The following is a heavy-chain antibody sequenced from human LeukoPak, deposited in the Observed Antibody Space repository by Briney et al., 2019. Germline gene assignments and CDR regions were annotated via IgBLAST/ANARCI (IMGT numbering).Heavy chain of an antibody. J-gene: IGHJ4*02. CDR3: VSFYEAY. Sequence: GGSLRLSCAASGFTFSSYGMHWVRQAPGKGLEWVAVISYDGSNKYYADSVKGRFTISKVNAKNTVYLQMNNLRAEDTAVYYCVSFYEAYWGRGTLVTVSS. CDR2: ISYDGSNK. V-gene: IGHV3-30*03. CDR1: GFTFSSYG. D-gene: IGHD2/OR15-2a*01.